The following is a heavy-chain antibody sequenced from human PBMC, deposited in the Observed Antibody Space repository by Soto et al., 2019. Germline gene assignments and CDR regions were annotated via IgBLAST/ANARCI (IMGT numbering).Heavy chain of an antibody. V-gene: IGHV4-34*01. CDR1: GGSFSDYY. J-gene: IGHJ6*04. D-gene: IGHD3-3*01. CDR2: INHSGST. CDR3: ARARKGSGSDYYYHYGMDV. Sequence: LSLTCSVYGGSFSDYYLSWIRQPPGKGLEWIGEINHSGSTNYNPSLKSRVTISVHTSKNQFSLKLSSVTAADTAVYYCARARKGSGSDYYYHYGMDVWGKGTTVTVSS.